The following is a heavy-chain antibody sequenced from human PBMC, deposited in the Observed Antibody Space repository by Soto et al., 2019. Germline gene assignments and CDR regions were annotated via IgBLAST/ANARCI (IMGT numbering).Heavy chain of an antibody. J-gene: IGHJ6*02. CDR3: ARVMVRGRYGLDV. D-gene: IGHD3-10*01. CDR2: IHYSGST. Sequence: PSETLSLTCTVSDGSISTYYWIWIRQPPGKGLEWIGYIHYSGSTNYNPSLKSRVTISVDTSKNQFSLNLSSVTAADTAVYYCARVMVRGRYGLDVWGQGTTVTVSS. CDR1: DGSISTYY. V-gene: IGHV4-59*01.